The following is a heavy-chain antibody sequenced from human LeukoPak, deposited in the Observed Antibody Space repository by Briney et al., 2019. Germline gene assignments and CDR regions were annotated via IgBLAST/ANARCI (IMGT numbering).Heavy chain of an antibody. Sequence: SETLSLTCAVSGGSISSYYWSWIRQPPGKGLEWIGYVYNSGSTNYNPSLKSQVTISVDMSKNQFSLKLSSVTAADTAVYYCARGSSNWNYDPNLDYWGQGTLVSVSS. J-gene: IGHJ4*02. CDR3: ARGSSNWNYDPNLDY. D-gene: IGHD1-7*01. CDR2: VYNSGST. V-gene: IGHV4-59*01. CDR1: GGSISSYY.